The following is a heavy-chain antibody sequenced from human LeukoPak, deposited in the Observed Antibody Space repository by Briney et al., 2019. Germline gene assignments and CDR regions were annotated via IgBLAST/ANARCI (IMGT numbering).Heavy chain of an antibody. Sequence: PGGSLRLSCAASGFTFSSYAMSWVRQAPGKGLEWVSAIGGSGGSAHYADSVKGRFTISRDNSKNTLYLQMNSLRAEDTAVYYCAKKMLAHMDVWGKGTTVTVSS. CDR1: GFTFSSYA. V-gene: IGHV3-23*01. CDR2: IGGSGGSA. J-gene: IGHJ6*03. D-gene: IGHD3-10*02. CDR3: AKKMLAHMDV.